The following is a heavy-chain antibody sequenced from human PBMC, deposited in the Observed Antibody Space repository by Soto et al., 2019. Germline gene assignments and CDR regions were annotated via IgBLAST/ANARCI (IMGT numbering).Heavy chain of an antibody. CDR3: AREGVAPYYSYGMDV. Sequence: QVQLVQSGAEVKKPGASVKVSCKASGYTFTRSGISWVRQAPGQGPEWMGWISSYNSDTNYAQTFQGRVTMTTDTYTSTAYMELRSLRSDDRAVYYCAREGVAPYYSYGMDVWGQGTPVTVSS. CDR2: ISSYNSDT. J-gene: IGHJ6*02. D-gene: IGHD2-15*01. V-gene: IGHV1-18*01. CDR1: GYTFTRSG.